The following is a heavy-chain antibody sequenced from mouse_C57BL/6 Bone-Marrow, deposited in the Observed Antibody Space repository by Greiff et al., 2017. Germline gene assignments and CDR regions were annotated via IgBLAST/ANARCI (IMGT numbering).Heavy chain of an antibody. V-gene: IGHV1-59*01. CDR2: IDPSDSYT. J-gene: IGHJ2*01. CDR3: ARWGDY. CDR1: GYTFTSSW. Sequence: QVQLQQPGAELVRPGTSVKLSCKASGYTFTSSWMHWVKQRPGQGLEWIGVIDPSDSYTNYNQKFKGKATLTVDTSSSTAYMQLSSLTSEDSAVYYCARWGDYGGQGTTLTVSS.